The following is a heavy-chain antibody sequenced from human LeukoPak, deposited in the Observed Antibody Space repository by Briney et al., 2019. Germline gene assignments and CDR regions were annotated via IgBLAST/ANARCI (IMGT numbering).Heavy chain of an antibody. D-gene: IGHD3-22*01. V-gene: IGHV3-74*01. CDR3: ARVMYYYHRSGSIAVYYFDY. CDR2: INSDGRTT. J-gene: IGHJ4*02. Sequence: GGSLRLSCAASGFTFSSHWMHWVRQAPGKGLVWVSRINSDGRTTSYADSVKGRFTISRDNTNSPLYLHMNSLRAEDPAVYYCARVMYYYHRSGSIAVYYFDYWGQGTLVTVSS. CDR1: GFTFSSHW.